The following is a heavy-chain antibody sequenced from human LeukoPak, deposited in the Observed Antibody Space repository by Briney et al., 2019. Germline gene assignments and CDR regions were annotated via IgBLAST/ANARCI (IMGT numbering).Heavy chain of an antibody. CDR2: ISGSGGST. CDR1: GFTFSSYA. J-gene: IGHJ4*02. D-gene: IGHD5-24*01. Sequence: PGGSLRLSCAASGFTFSSYAMSWVRQAPGQGLGWVSAISGSGGSTYYADSVKGRFTISRDNSKNTLYLQMNSLRAEDTAVYYCAKLADGYNKVHDYWGQGTLVTVSS. V-gene: IGHV3-23*01. CDR3: AKLADGYNKVHDY.